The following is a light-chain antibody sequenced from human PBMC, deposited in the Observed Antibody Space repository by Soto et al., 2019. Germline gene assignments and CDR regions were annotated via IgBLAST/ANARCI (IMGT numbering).Light chain of an antibody. CDR2: SVS. V-gene: IGKV1-5*03. CDR1: HSVNSW. CDR3: QQFSSYSRT. Sequence: ETQMTQSPSTLSAYVGDRVTITCRDSHSVNSWSAWYQQKPGRAPTLLIYSVSNLASGVPSRFSGSGSGTDFTLTISSLQPDDFATYYCQQFSSYSRTFGQGTKVEMK. J-gene: IGKJ1*01.